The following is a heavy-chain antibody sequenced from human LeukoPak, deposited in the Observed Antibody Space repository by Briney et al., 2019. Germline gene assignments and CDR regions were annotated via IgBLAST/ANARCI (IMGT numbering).Heavy chain of an antibody. Sequence: SETLSLTCSVSGGSIGTYYWGWIRQPPGKGLEWIGSIYYSGSTYYNPSLKSRVTISVDTSKNQFSLKLSSVTAADTAVYYCARHEQYYYDSSGYYSPFFDYWGQGTLVTVSS. CDR1: GGSIGTYY. V-gene: IGHV4-39*01. CDR3: ARHEQYYYDSSGYYSPFFDY. D-gene: IGHD3-22*01. J-gene: IGHJ4*02. CDR2: IYYSGST.